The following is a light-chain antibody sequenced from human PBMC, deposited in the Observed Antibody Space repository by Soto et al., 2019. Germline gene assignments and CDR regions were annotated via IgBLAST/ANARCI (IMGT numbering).Light chain of an antibody. J-gene: IGKJ1*01. CDR2: GAS. Sequence: EIVLTQSPGTLSLSPGERATLSCRASQSVSSTYLAWYQQKPGQAPRLLIYGASSRATGIPDRFSGSGAGTFFILTISRLEPDDFAVYYCQQYGTSPRTFGQGTKVEIK. CDR1: QSVSSTY. V-gene: IGKV3-20*01. CDR3: QQYGTSPRT.